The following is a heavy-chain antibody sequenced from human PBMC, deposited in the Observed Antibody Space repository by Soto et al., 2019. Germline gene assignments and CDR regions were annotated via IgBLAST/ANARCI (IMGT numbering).Heavy chain of an antibody. Sequence: EVQLVETGGGLIQPGGSLRRSCAASGLIVSTNYMNWVRQAPGKGLEWVSVLYSGGSTHYAGSVKGRFIISRDNSKNTLYLQMNSLRAEDTAVYYCARDRPGDEGDAFDIWGHGTLVTVSS. CDR2: LYSGGST. J-gene: IGHJ3*02. V-gene: IGHV3-53*02. D-gene: IGHD3-10*01. CDR1: GLIVSTNY. CDR3: ARDRPGDEGDAFDI.